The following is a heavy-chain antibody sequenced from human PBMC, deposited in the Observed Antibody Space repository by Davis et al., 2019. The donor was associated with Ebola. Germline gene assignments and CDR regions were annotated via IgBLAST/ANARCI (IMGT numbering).Heavy chain of an antibody. J-gene: IGHJ2*01. D-gene: IGHD2-2*02. CDR2: INHSGST. V-gene: IGHV4-34*01. CDR1: GGSFSGYY. CDR3: ARKRGRYCSSTSCYKELIYWYFDL. Sequence: GSLRLSCAVYGGSFSGYYWSWIRQPPGKGLEWIEEINHSGSTNYNPSLKSRVTISVDTSKNQFSLKLSSVTAADTAVYYCARKRGRYCSSTSCYKELIYWYFDLWGRGTLVTVSS.